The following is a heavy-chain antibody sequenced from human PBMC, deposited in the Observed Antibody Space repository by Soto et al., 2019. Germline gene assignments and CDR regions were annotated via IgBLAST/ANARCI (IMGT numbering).Heavy chain of an antibody. Sequence: ASVKVSCKASGYTFTSYDINWVRQATGQGLEWMGWMNPNSGNTGYAQKFQGRVTMTRNTSISTAYMELSSLRSEDTAVYYCARGLTTFYYYYGMDVWGQGTKVTVSS. D-gene: IGHD4-17*01. J-gene: IGHJ6*02. CDR3: ARGLTTFYYYYGMDV. CDR1: GYTFTSYD. V-gene: IGHV1-8*01. CDR2: MNPNSGNT.